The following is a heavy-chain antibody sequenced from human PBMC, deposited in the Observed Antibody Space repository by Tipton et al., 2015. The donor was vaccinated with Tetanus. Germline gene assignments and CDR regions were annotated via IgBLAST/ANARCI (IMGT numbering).Heavy chain of an antibody. J-gene: IGHJ4*02. Sequence: SLRLSCAASGFTFSRNPMTWVRQAPGKGLEWVSGISGSGGSTYYADSVKGRFTISRDNSKNTLYLQMNSLRAEDTAVYYCARDIDVPGTTLYFDYWGQGTLVTVSS. D-gene: IGHD1-1*01. CDR1: GFTFSRNP. CDR3: ARDIDVPGTTLYFDY. CDR2: ISGSGGST. V-gene: IGHV3-23*01.